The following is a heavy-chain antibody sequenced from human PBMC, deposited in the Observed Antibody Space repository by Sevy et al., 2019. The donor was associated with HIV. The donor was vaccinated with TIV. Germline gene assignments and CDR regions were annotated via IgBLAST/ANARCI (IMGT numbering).Heavy chain of an antibody. J-gene: IGHJ4*02. Sequence: SETLSLTCTVSGGSISSGGYYWSWIRQHPGKGLEWIGYIYYSGSTYYNPSRKSRVTISVDTSKNQFSLKLSSVTAADTAVYYCAREPVGEVSDYWGQGTLVTVSS. CDR2: IYYSGST. CDR1: GGSISSGGYY. CDR3: AREPVGEVSDY. D-gene: IGHD1-26*01. V-gene: IGHV4-31*03.